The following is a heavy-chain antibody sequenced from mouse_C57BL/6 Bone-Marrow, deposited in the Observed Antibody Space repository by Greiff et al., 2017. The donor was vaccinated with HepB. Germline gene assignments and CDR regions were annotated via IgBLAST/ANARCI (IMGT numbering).Heavy chain of an antibody. CDR3: GGAPYYAMDY. CDR2: ISSGSSTI. J-gene: IGHJ4*01. Sequence: EVHLVESGGGLVKPGASLKLSCAASGFTFSDYGMHWVRQAPEKGLEWVAYISSGSSTIYYADTVKGRFTISRDNAKNTLFLQMTSLRSEDAAMYYCGGAPYYAMDYWGQGTSVTVTS. CDR1: GFTFSDYG. V-gene: IGHV5-17*01.